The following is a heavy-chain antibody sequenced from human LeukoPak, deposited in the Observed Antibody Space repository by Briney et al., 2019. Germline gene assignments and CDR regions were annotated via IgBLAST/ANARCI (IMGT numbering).Heavy chain of an antibody. D-gene: IGHD2-21*02. CDR3: AREHIVVVTAIPYFDY. CDR1: GLTFSDHY. V-gene: IGHV3-11*01. Sequence: GGSLRLSCAASGLTFSDHYMDWVRQAPGKGLEWVSYISSSGSTIYYADSVKGRFTISRDNAKNSLYLQMNSLRAEDTAVYYCAREHIVVVTAIPYFDYWGQGTLVTVSS. CDR2: ISSSGSTI. J-gene: IGHJ4*02.